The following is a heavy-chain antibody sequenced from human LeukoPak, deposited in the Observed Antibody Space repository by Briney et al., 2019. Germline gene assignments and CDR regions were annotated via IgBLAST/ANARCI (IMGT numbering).Heavy chain of an antibody. V-gene: IGHV3-20*04. CDR2: INWNGGST. Sequence: GGSLRLSCAASGFTFDDYGMSWVRQAPGKGLEWVSGINWNGGSTGYADSVKGRFTISRDNAKNSLYLQMNSLRAEDTAVYYCAKNTESQVIFRDWGQGTLVTVSS. CDR3: AKNTESQVIFRD. CDR1: GFTFDDYG. J-gene: IGHJ4*02. D-gene: IGHD2-21*01.